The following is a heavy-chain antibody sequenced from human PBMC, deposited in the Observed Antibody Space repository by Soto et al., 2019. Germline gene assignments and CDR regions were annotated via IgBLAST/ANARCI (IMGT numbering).Heavy chain of an antibody. Sequence: SETLSLTCTVSGGYITSYYSCWSWIRQPPGEGPEGIGHIFDSGTTYTNPSLRSPVALSLDTSKNHFSLTLSSVTAADPAVYYCARGPSGDKVHYWGQGALVTVSS. V-gene: IGHV4-30-4*01. CDR3: ARGPSGDKVHY. CDR2: IFDSGTT. CDR1: GGYITSYYSC. D-gene: IGHD7-27*01. J-gene: IGHJ4*02.